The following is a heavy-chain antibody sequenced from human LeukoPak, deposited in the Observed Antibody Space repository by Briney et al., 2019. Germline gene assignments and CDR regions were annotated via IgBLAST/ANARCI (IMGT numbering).Heavy chain of an antibody. CDR3: ARGDYYDGGGRNWFDP. Sequence: SETLSLTCTVSGGSMSSYYWSFIRRPAGKGLEWIGRIHTSWTTYYNPSLKSRVTMSVDTSRNQFSLRLTSVTAADTAVYYCARGDYYDGGGRNWFDPWGQGTLVTVSS. D-gene: IGHD3-16*01. CDR2: IHTSWTT. CDR1: GGSMSSYY. J-gene: IGHJ5*02. V-gene: IGHV4-4*07.